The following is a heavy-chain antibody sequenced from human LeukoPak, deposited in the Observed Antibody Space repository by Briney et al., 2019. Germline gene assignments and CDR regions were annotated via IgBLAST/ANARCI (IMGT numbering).Heavy chain of an antibody. V-gene: IGHV1-69*05. CDR1: GGTFSSYA. CDR2: IIPIFGTA. Sequence: ASVKVSCKASGGTFSSYAISWVRQAPGQGREWMGGIIPIFGTANYAQKFQGRVTITTDESTSTAYMELSSLRSEDTAVYYCARANCSGGSCYTFDYWGQGTLVTVSS. D-gene: IGHD2-15*01. CDR3: ARANCSGGSCYTFDY. J-gene: IGHJ4*02.